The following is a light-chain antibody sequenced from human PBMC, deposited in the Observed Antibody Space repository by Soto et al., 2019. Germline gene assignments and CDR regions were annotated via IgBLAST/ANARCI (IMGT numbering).Light chain of an antibody. CDR2: GAS. CDR1: QSISSN. V-gene: IGKV1-39*01. Sequence: DIXMTQSPSSLSASAGGRVTITCRASQSISSNVNWYQQKPGKAPNLLIYGASNLQSGVPSRFSGSGSGTEFTLSISSLQPEDFTTYYCHQTYTYPRTFGQGTNVEIK. CDR3: HQTYTYPRT. J-gene: IGKJ1*01.